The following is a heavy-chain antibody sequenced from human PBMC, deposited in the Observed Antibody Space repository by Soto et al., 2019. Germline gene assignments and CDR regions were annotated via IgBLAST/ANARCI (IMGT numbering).Heavy chain of an antibody. J-gene: IGHJ6*02. V-gene: IGHV5-51*01. CDR2: IYPGDSDT. D-gene: IGHD3-10*01. CDR1: GYTFTEYW. Sequence: PGESLKISCQASGYTFTEYWVGWVREMPGKGLEWMGIIYPGDSDTRYSPSFQGQVTISVDKSTSTAYLQWSSLKASDTAIYYCARPQVLGSRYTGADVWGQGTTVTVSS. CDR3: ARPQVLGSRYTGADV.